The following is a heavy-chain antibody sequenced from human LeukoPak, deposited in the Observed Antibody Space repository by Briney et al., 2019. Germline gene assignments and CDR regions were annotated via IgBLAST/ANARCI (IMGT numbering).Heavy chain of an antibody. CDR3: SRRRGGFGEGEFDH. J-gene: IGHJ4*02. CDR1: GGSITSSY. CDR2: IYTSGNT. Sequence: SETLSLNCTVSGGSITSSYWTWFRQPPGKGLEWIGTIYTSGNTNYNSSLKSRINISIDTSKRQFSLSLSSVTAADTAVYYCSRRRGGFGEGEFDHWGQGTLVIVAS. V-gene: IGHV4-4*08. D-gene: IGHD4-17*01.